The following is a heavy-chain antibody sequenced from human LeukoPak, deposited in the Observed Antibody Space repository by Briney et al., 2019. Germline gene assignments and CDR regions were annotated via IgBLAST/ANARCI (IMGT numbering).Heavy chain of an antibody. CDR3: ARGTEQWLVLFDF. J-gene: IGHJ4*02. CDR1: GFTFSSYE. Sequence: GGSLRLSCAASGFTFSSYEMNWVRQAPGKGLEWVSYISSSGGTIYYADSVKGRFTISRDNAKNSLYLQMSSLRAEDTAVYYCARGTEQWLVLFDFWGQGALVTVSS. V-gene: IGHV3-48*03. D-gene: IGHD6-19*01. CDR2: ISSSGGTI.